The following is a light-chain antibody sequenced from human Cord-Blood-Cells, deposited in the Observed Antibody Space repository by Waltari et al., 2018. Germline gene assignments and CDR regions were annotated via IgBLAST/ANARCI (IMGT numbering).Light chain of an antibody. CDR3: QSYDSSLSGSVV. J-gene: IGLJ2*01. V-gene: IGLV1-40*01. Sequence: QSVLTQPPSVSGAPGQRVTISCTGSSSNIGAGYDVHWYQQLPGTAPKLLIYGNSIRPSGVPDRFSGSKSGTSASLASTGLQAEDESDYYCQSYDSSLSGSVVFGGGTKLTVL. CDR1: SSNIGAGYD. CDR2: GNS.